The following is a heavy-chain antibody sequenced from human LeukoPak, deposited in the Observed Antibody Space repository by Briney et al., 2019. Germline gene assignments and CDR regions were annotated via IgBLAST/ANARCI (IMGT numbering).Heavy chain of an antibody. D-gene: IGHD1-26*01. CDR1: GGSFSGYY. V-gene: IGHV4-34*01. J-gene: IGHJ3*02. CDR2: INHSGST. CDR3: ARGVMGALDAFDI. Sequence: PSETLSLTCAVYGGSFSGYYWSWIRRPPGKGLEWIGEINHSGSTNYNPSLKSRVTISVDTSKNQFSLKLSSVTAADTAVYYCARGVMGALDAFDIWGQGTMVTVSS.